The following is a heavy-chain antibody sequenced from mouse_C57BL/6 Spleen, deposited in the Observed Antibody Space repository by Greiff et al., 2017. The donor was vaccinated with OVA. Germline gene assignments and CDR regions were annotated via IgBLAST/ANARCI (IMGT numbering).Heavy chain of an antibody. J-gene: IGHJ3*01. CDR3: ARRGDGYRFAY. D-gene: IGHD2-3*01. CDR2: INPSTGGT. Sequence: VQLQQSGPELVKPGASVKISCKASGYSFTGYYMNWVKQSPEKSLEWIGEINPSTGGTTYNQKFKAKATLTVDKSSSTAYMQLKSLTSEDSAVYYCARRGDGYRFAYWGQGTLVTVSA. V-gene: IGHV1-42*01. CDR1: GYSFTGYY.